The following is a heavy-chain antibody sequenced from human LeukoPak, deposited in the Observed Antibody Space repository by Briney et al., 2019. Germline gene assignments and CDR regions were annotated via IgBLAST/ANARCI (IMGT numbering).Heavy chain of an antibody. CDR3: AKIVGATKRLDAFDI. CDR2: IWYDGSNK. J-gene: IGHJ3*02. D-gene: IGHD1-26*01. Sequence: PGRSLRLSCAASGFTFSSYGMHWVRQAPGKGLEWVAVIWYDGSNKYYADSVKGRFTISRDNSKNTLYLQMNSLRAEDTAVYYCAKIVGATKRLDAFDIWGQGTMVTASS. V-gene: IGHV3-33*06. CDR1: GFTFSSYG.